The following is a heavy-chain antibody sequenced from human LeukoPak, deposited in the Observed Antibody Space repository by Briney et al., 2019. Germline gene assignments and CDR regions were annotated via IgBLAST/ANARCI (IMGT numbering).Heavy chain of an antibody. CDR3: ARRGGYDFWSGYQN. CDR2: INPNSGGT. J-gene: IGHJ4*02. D-gene: IGHD3-3*01. V-gene: IGHV1-2*02. Sequence: GASVKVSCKASGYTFTGYYMHWVRQAPGQGLEWMGWINPNSGGTNYAQKFQGRVTMTRDTSISTAYMELSRLRSDDTAVYYCARRGGYDFWSGYQNWGQGTLVTVSS. CDR1: GYTFTGYY.